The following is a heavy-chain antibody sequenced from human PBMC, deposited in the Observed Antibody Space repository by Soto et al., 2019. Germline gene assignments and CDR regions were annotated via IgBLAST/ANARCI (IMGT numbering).Heavy chain of an antibody. D-gene: IGHD3-22*01. J-gene: IGHJ4*02. V-gene: IGHV4-31*03. CDR1: GGSISSGGYY. CDR2: IYYSGST. Sequence: PSETLSLTCTVSGGSISSGGYYWSWIRQHPGKGLEWIGYIYYSGSTYYNPSLKSRVTVSVDTSKNQFSLKLSSVTAADTAVYYCARGRGITMIAGGYYFDYWGQGTLVTVSS. CDR3: ARGRGITMIAGGYYFDY.